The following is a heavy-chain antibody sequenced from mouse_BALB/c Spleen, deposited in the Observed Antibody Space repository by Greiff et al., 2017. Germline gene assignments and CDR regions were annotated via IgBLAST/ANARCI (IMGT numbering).Heavy chain of an antibody. D-gene: IGHD2-1*01. CDR3: ARRGNYGAMDY. J-gene: IGHJ4*01. Sequence: EVQVVESGGGLVQPGGSRKLSCAASGFTFSSFGMHWVRQAPEKGLEWVAYISSGSSTIYYADTVKGRFTISRDNPKNTLFLQMTSLRSEDTAMYYCARRGNYGAMDYWGQGTSVTVSS. V-gene: IGHV5-17*02. CDR2: ISSGSSTI. CDR1: GFTFSSFG.